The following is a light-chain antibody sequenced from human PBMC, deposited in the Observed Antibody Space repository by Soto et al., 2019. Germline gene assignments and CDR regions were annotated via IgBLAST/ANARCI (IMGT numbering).Light chain of an antibody. CDR3: SSYTIINTRAWV. J-gene: IGLJ1*01. CDR1: SGDIGSYNR. CDR2: EVT. V-gene: IGLV2-14*01. Sequence: QSALTQPASVSGSPGQSITISYTGTSGDIGSYNRVSWYQQHPGKAPKLIIYEVTDRPSGVSNRFSGSKSGNTASLTISGLQAEDEAEYYCSSYTIINTRAWVFGTGTKLTVL.